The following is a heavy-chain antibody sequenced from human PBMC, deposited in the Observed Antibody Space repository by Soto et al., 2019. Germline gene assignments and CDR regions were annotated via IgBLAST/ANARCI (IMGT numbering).Heavy chain of an antibody. CDR3: ARAGRSGYDLGYYYGMDV. CDR1: GATFSSYA. CDR2: IIPIFGTA. J-gene: IGHJ6*02. D-gene: IGHD5-12*01. V-gene: IGHV1-69*13. Sequence: SVKVSCKASGATFSSYAISWVRQAPGQGLEWMGGIIPIFGTANYAQKFQGRVTITADESTSTAYMELSSLRSEDTAVYYCARAGRSGYDLGYYYGMDVWGQGTTVTVSS.